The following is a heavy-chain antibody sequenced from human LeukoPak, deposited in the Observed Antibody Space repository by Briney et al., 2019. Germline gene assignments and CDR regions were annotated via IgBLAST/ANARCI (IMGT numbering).Heavy chain of an antibody. CDR3: ARDKSRTYGSADAFDI. Sequence: SETLSLTCTVSGGSISSGSYYWSWIRQPAGKGLEWIGRIYTSGSTNYNPSLKSRVTMSVDTSKNQFSLKLSSVTAADTAVYYCARDKSRTYGSADAFDIWGQGTMVTVSS. D-gene: IGHD3-10*01. V-gene: IGHV4-61*02. J-gene: IGHJ3*02. CDR2: IYTSGST. CDR1: GGSISSGSYY.